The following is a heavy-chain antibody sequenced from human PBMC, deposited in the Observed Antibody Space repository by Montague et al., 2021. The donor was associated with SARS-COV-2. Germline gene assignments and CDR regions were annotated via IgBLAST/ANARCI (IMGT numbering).Heavy chain of an antibody. Sequence: SISISFAASGFTFSNYIMNWVRQAPGKGLEWVSSISSSRSYIYYADSVKGRFTISRDNAKNSLYLQMNSLRAEDTAVYYCARAPGYDGTDYWGQGTLVTVSS. J-gene: IGHJ4*02. CDR3: ARAPGYDGTDY. CDR1: GFTFSNYI. D-gene: IGHD4-23*01. V-gene: IGHV3-21*01. CDR2: ISSSRSYI.